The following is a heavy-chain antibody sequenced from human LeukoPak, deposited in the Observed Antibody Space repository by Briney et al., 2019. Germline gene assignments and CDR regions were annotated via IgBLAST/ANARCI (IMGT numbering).Heavy chain of an antibody. Sequence: ASVKVSCKASGYTFTSYGISWVRQAPGQGLEWMGWISAYNGNTNYAQKLQGRVTMTTDTSTSTAYMELRSLRSEDTAVYYCARDLGVYATHAPSDYWGQGTLVTVSS. V-gene: IGHV1-18*01. CDR3: ARDLGVYATHAPSDY. J-gene: IGHJ4*02. CDR2: ISAYNGNT. D-gene: IGHD2-8*01. CDR1: GYTFTSYG.